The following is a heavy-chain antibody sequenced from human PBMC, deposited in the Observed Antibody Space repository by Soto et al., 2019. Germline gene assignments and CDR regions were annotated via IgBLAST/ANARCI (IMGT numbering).Heavy chain of an antibody. V-gene: IGHV4-31*03. CDR1: GGSISSGGYY. Sequence: SETLSLTCTVSGGSISSGGYYWSWIRQHPGKGLEWIGYIYYSGSTYYNPSLKSRVTISVDTSKNQFSLKLSSVTAADTAVYYCARVLRITGRKGGMDVWGQGTTVTVSS. D-gene: IGHD1-20*01. J-gene: IGHJ6*02. CDR2: IYYSGST. CDR3: ARVLRITGRKGGMDV.